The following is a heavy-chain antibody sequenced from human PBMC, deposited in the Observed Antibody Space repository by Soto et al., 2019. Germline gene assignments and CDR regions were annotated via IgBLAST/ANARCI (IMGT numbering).Heavy chain of an antibody. J-gene: IGHJ4*02. V-gene: IGHV3-7*03. CDR1: GFTFISSF. D-gene: IGHD6-19*01. CDR2: INQDGGGT. CDR3: ARYFRGSGRYFFDY. Sequence: LRLSCVASGFTFISSFMGWVRQAPGKGLEWVANINQDGGGTYYVDSVEGRFAISRDNAKDSLYLQMNSLRGEDTAVYYCARYFRGSGRYFFDYWGQGTLVTVSS.